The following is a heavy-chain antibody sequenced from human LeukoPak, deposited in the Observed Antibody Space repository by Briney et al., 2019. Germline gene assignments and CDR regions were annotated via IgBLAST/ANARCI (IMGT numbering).Heavy chain of an antibody. Sequence: PGGSLRLSCAASGFTFSSYGMHWVRQAPGKGLEWVAVISYDGNNKYYTDSVKGRFTISRDNSKNTLYLQMNSLRVEDTAVYYCAKDPGCSSTNCYTGNYFDYWGQGTLVTVSS. CDR3: AKDPGCSSTNCYTGNYFDY. CDR1: GFTFSSYG. V-gene: IGHV3-30*18. D-gene: IGHD2-2*02. J-gene: IGHJ4*02. CDR2: ISYDGNNK.